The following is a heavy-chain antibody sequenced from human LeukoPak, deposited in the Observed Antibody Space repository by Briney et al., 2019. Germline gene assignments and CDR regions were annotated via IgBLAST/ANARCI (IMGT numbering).Heavy chain of an antibody. V-gene: IGHV3-21*01. CDR1: GFTFSSYS. D-gene: IGHD7-27*01. J-gene: IGHJ4*02. Sequence: GGSLRLSCAASGFTFSSYSMNWVRQAPGKGLEWVSSISSSSSYIYYADSVKGRFTISRDNAKNSLYLQMNSLRAEDTAVYYCARDGDWGYEYYFDYWGQGTLSPSPQ. CDR2: ISSSSSYI. CDR3: ARDGDWGYEYYFDY.